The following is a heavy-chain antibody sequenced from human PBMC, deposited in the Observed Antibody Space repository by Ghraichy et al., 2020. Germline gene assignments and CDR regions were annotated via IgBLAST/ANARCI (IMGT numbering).Heavy chain of an antibody. CDR1: GGSFSGYY. D-gene: IGHD3-10*01. J-gene: IGHJ5*02. CDR3: ARRFYGSGKPNWFDP. CDR2: INHSGST. V-gene: IGHV4-34*01. Sequence: SQTLSLTCAVYGGSFSGYYWSWIRQPPGKGLEWIGEINHSGSTNYNPSLKSRVTISVDTSKNQFSLKLSSVTAADTAVYYCARRFYGSGKPNWFDPWGQGTLVTVSS.